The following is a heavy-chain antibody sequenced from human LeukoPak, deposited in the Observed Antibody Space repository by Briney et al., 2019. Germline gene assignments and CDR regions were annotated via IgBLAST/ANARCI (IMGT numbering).Heavy chain of an antibody. D-gene: IGHD4-23*01. J-gene: IGHJ5*02. CDR2: INPSGGST. CDR1: GYTFTSYY. Sequence: GASVKVSCKASGYTFTSYYMHWVRQAPGQGLEWMGIINPSGGSTSYAQKFQGRVTMTRDTSTSTVYMELSSLRSEDTAVYYCARDLLVTPGCNWFDPRGQGTLVTVSS. V-gene: IGHV1-46*01. CDR3: ARDLLVTPGCNWFDP.